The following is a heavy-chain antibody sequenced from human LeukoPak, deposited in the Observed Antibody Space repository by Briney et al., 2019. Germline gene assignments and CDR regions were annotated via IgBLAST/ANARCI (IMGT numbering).Heavy chain of an antibody. Sequence: GASVTVSCKASGYTFTGYYMHWVRQAPGQGVEGVGWINPNSCGTNYAQKFQGRVTMTRDTSISTAYMELSRLRSDDTAVYYCARAYCGGDCYLASPEALEDYWGQGTLVTVSS. CDR2: INPNSCGT. V-gene: IGHV1-2*02. D-gene: IGHD2-21*02. CDR1: GYTFTGYY. CDR3: ARAYCGGDCYLASPEALEDY. J-gene: IGHJ4*02.